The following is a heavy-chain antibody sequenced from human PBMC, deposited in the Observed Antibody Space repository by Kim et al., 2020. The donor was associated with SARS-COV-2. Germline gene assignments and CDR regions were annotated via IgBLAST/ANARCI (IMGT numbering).Heavy chain of an antibody. CDR1: GFTFSSYG. J-gene: IGHJ4*02. Sequence: GGSLRLSCAASGFTFSSYGMHWVRQAPGKGLEWVAVIWYDGSNKYYADSVKGRFTISRDNSKNTLYLQMNSLRAEDTAVYYCAKDGHGTGIDYWGQGTLVTVSS. V-gene: IGHV3-33*06. D-gene: IGHD1-1*01. CDR2: IWYDGSNK. CDR3: AKDGHGTGIDY.